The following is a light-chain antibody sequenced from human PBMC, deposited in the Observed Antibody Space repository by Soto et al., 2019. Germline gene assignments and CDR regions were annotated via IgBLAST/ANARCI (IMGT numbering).Light chain of an antibody. Sequence: QAVVTQPPSVSGAPGQRVTISCTGSSSNIGAGYDVHWYQQIPGTAPKLLISGNSNRPSGVPDRFSGSKSGTSASLAITGLQAEDEADYYCQSYDSSLSALFGGGTKLTV. V-gene: IGLV1-40*01. CDR3: QSYDSSLSAL. J-gene: IGLJ3*02. CDR1: SSNIGAGYD. CDR2: GNS.